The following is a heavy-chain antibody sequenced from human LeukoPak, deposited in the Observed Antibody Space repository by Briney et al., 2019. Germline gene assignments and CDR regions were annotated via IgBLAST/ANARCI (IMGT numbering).Heavy chain of an antibody. CDR2: IYPGDSDT. J-gene: IGHJ5*02. V-gene: IGHV5-51*01. CDR1: GYSFTSYW. D-gene: IGHD3-22*01. CDR3: ARQCYYDSSGYSTGFDP. Sequence: GEPLKISCKGSGYSFTSYWIGWVRQMPGKGLEWMGIIYPGDSDTRYSPSFQGQVTISADKSISTAYLQWSSLKASDTAMYYCARQCYYDSSGYSTGFDPWGQGTLVTVSS.